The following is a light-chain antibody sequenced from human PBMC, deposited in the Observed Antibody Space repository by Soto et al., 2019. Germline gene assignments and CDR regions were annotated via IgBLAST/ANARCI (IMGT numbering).Light chain of an antibody. J-gene: IGKJ5*01. CDR2: EVS. V-gene: IGKV2D-29*02. CDR1: QSLLHITGETF. CDR3: MQSTQLPPT. Sequence: DVVMTQTPLSLSVAPGQPASISCKSSQSLLHITGETFLFWYLQKPGQSPQLLIYEVSTRVSGVPDRFSGSGSGTDFTREISRGETDDVGIYYCMQSTQLPPTFGQGTRLGIE.